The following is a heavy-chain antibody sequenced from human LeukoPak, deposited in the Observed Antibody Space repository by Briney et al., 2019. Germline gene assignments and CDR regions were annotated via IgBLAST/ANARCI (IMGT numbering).Heavy chain of an antibody. CDR3: AREIITEGDCFDP. D-gene: IGHD3-10*01. CDR2: IYYSGTT. CDR1: GDSIRSGGHF. J-gene: IGHJ5*02. Sequence: SQTLSLTCTVSGDSIRSGGHFWSWLRQHPEKGLEWIGYIYYSGTTKYNPSLKSRVTISVDTSTNQFSLKLTSVTAADTAVYYCAREIITEGDCFDPWGQGILVTVSP. V-gene: IGHV4-31*03.